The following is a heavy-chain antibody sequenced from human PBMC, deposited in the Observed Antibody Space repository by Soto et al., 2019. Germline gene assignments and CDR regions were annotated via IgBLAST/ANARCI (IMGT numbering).Heavy chain of an antibody. CDR1: GRTFSTYT. D-gene: IGHD5-12*01. CDR3: ARDLQVSTLPGYRNYYYGMDV. CDR2: IIPILGIA. J-gene: IGHJ6*02. Sequence: QVQLVQSGAEVKKPGSSVKVSCKASGRTFSTYTISWVRQAPGQGLEWMGRIIPILGIANYAQNFQGRVTITTDKSTCTAYMELSSMRSEDTAVYQSARDLQVSTLPGYRNYYYGMDVLGQGTTVTVSS. V-gene: IGHV1-69*08.